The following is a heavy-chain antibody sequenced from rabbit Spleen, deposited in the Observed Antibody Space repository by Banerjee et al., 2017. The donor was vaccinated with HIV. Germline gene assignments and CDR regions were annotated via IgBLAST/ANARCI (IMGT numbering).Heavy chain of an antibody. CDR1: GVSFSSGYD. Sequence: QQLVESGGGLVKPGASLTLTCKASGVSFSSGYDMCWVRQAPGKGLEWIACINVYTGKPVYATWAKGRFTISRTSSTTVTLQMTSLTAADTATYFCARDLTSVVGWNFNLWGPGTLVTVS. D-gene: IGHD1-1*01. CDR3: ARDLTSVVGWNFNL. J-gene: IGHJ4*01. V-gene: IGHV1S40*01. CDR2: INVYTGKP.